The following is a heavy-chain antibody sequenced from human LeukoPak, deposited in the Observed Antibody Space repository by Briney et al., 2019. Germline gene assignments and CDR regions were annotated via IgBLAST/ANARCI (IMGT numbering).Heavy chain of an antibody. CDR2: IPSSGGDT. J-gene: IGHJ4*02. CDR1: GFTLSNYA. V-gene: IGHV3-23*01. CDR3: VKEVTTIGVPVFDY. D-gene: IGHD1-14*01. Sequence: GGSLRLSCAASGFTLSNYAMSWVRQAPGKGLEWVSGIPSSGGDTYYPDSVRGRFTISRDNSKNMLYLQMDYLRGEDTAVYYCVKEVTTIGVPVFDYWGQGTLVTVSS.